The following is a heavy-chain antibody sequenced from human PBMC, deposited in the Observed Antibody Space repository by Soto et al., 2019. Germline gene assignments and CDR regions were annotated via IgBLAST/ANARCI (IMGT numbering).Heavy chain of an antibody. J-gene: IGHJ6*02. CDR3: ARGSRYYDSSGLPSLYYYYYYGMDV. D-gene: IGHD3-22*01. V-gene: IGHV3-13*01. CDR2: IGTAGDT. Sequence: PGGSLRLSCAASGFTFSSYDMHWVRQATGKGLEWVSAIGTAGDTYYPGSVKGRFTISRENAKNSLYLQMNSLRAEDTAVYYCARGSRYYDSSGLPSLYYYYYYGMDVWGQGTTVTVSS. CDR1: GFTFSSYD.